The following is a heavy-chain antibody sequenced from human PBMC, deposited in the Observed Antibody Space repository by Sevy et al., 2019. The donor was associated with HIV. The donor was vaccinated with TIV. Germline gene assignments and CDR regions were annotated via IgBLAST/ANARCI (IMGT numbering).Heavy chain of an antibody. CDR2: ISYDGSNK. J-gene: IGHJ4*02. CDR1: GFTFSSYG. CDR3: AKGGLVEMATISAY. D-gene: IGHD5-12*01. Sequence: GGSLRLSCAASGFTFSSYGMHWVRQAPGKGLEWVAVISYDGSNKYYADSVKGRFTISRDNSKNTLYLQMNSLRAEDTAVYYCAKGGLVEMATISAYWGQRTLVTVSS. V-gene: IGHV3-30*18.